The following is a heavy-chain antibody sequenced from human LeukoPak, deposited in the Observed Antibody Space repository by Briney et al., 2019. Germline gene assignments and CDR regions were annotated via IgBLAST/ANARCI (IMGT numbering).Heavy chain of an antibody. J-gene: IGHJ5*02. CDR1: GYTFTSYD. CDR3: TRGFLFKIIVVPAAMKRPSRNNWFDP. V-gene: IGHV1-8*01. D-gene: IGHD2-2*01. Sequence: ASVKVSCEASGYTFTSYDINWVRQATGQGLEWMGFMNPNSGNTGNAHKFKGRVTMTRNTSISTAYMELSSLRSENTAVYYCTRGFLFKIIVVPAAMKRPSRNNWFDPWGQGTLVTVSS. CDR2: MNPNSGNT.